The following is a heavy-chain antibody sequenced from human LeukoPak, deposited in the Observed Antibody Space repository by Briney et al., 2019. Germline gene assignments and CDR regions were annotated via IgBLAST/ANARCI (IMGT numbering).Heavy chain of an antibody. D-gene: IGHD3-22*01. CDR1: GYTFTNYG. J-gene: IGHJ4*02. CDR2: ISAYNGNT. Sequence: ASVKVSCKASGYTFTNYGISWVRQAPGQGLEWMGWISAYNGNTNYAQKFQGRVTMTTDTSTTTAYMELRSLSSDDTAVYYCARPAGIYDTSGYWPLDHWGQGTLVTVAS. CDR3: ARPAGIYDTSGYWPLDH. V-gene: IGHV1-18*01.